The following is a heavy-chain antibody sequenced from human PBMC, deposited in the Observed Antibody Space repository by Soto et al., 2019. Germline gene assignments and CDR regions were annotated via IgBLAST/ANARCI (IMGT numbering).Heavy chain of an antibody. CDR2: INPNSGGT. D-gene: IGHD1-26*01. CDR3: ARDFSPPPYSYYFYYGMVG. Sequence: SVHVSCKASGYTFTGYYMHWVRQAPGQGLEWMGWINPNSGGTNYAQKFQGRVTMTRDTSISTAYMELSRLRSDDTAVYYGARDFSPPPYSYYFYYGMVGWGQGAMITVFS. V-gene: IGHV1-2*02. CDR1: GYTFTGYY. J-gene: IGHJ6*02.